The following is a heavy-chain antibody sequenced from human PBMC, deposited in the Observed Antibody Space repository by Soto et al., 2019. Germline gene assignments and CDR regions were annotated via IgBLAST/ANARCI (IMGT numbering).Heavy chain of an antibody. CDR1: SGSISSTSYY. D-gene: IGHD3-22*01. J-gene: IGHJ6*02. CDR2: IYYDGTT. CDR3: ARQGRNTKIVLGKHYDEDF. V-gene: IGHV4-39*01. Sequence: SETLSVTCTVSSGSISSTSYYWAWIRQPPGKGLEWIGAIYYDGTTYYTESLKSRVSISVDTSKNQFSLKVNSVTAADTAVYFCARQGRNTKIVLGKHYDEDFWGQVPDVPVSS.